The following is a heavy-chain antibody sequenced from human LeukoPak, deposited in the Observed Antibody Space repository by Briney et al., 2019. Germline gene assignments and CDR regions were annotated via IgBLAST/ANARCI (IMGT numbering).Heavy chain of an antibody. CDR1: GFTVSSNY. J-gene: IGHJ4*02. CDR3: ARDQDPYSSGWYGGGFDY. D-gene: IGHD6-19*01. V-gene: IGHV3-53*05. CDR2: IYSGGST. Sequence: GGSLRLSCAASGFTVSSNYMSWVRQAPGKGLERVSVIYSGGSTYYADSAKGRFTISRDNSKNTLYLQMNSLRAEDTAVYYCARDQDPYSSGWYGGGFDYWGQGTLVTVSS.